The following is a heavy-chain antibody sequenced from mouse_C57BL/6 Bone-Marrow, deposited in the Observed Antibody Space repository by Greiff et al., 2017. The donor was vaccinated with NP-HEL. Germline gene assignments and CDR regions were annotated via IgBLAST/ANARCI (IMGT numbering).Heavy chain of an antibody. Sequence: VKLMESGPGLVAPSQCLSITCTVSGFSFTSSGVSWVRQPPGKGLEWLGVIWGDGSTNYHSAPISRLSLSKDNSKSQVFLKLNSLQADDTASYYCAKQGDYSWFAYWGQGTLVTVSA. J-gene: IGHJ3*01. CDR2: IWGDGST. CDR1: GFSFTSSG. V-gene: IGHV2-3*01. D-gene: IGHD2-4*01. CDR3: AKQGDYSWFAY.